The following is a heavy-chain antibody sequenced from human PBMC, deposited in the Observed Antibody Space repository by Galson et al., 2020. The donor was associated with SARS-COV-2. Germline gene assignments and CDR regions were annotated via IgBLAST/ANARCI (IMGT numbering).Heavy chain of an antibody. Sequence: ASVKVSCKASGYTFTSYGISWVRQAPGQGLEWMGWISGYNGYTKYAQKLQGRVTMTTDTSTTTAYMELRSLRSDDTAVYYCARDRERVSPDSGSSGYHYYGMDVWGQGTTVTVSS. CDR3: ARDRERVSPDSGSSGYHYYGMDV. V-gene: IGHV1-18*01. CDR2: ISGYNGYT. CDR1: GYTFTSYG. J-gene: IGHJ6*02. D-gene: IGHD6-6*01.